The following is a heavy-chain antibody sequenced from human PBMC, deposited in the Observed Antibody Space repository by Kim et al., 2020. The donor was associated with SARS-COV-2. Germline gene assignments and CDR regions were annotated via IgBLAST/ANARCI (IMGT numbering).Heavy chain of an antibody. Sequence: YADSVKGRFTISGDNSKNTLYLQMNSRRAEDTAVYYCARDRPTKAEYFQHWGQGTLVTVSS. D-gene: IGHD1-26*01. V-gene: IGHV3-33*01. CDR3: ARDRPTKAEYFQH. J-gene: IGHJ1*01.